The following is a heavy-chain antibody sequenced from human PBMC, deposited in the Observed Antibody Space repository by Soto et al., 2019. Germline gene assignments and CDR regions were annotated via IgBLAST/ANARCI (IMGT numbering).Heavy chain of an antibody. V-gene: IGHV3-72*01. D-gene: IGHD6-25*01. CDR1: GFTFIDHD. CDR2: SRNKGNNYAT. J-gene: IGHJ6*02. Sequence: EMQLVESGGGSVQPGRSLRLSCVVSGFTFIDHDLDWVRQAPGKGVEWVGRSRNKGNNYATVYAASVKGRFTVSRDESNNSFYLQMNSLKTEDTAVYDCARAGFAHGLDVWGQGTTVTVSS. CDR3: ARAGFAHGLDV.